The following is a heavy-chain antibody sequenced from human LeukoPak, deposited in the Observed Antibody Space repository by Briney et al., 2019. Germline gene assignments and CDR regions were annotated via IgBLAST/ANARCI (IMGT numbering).Heavy chain of an antibody. V-gene: IGHV3-23*01. J-gene: IGHJ6*03. D-gene: IGHD2-21*02. CDR1: GFTFSSYA. Sequence: GGSLRLSCAASGFTFSSYAMSWVRQAPGKGLEGVSAISGSGGSTYYADSVKGRFTISRDNPKNTLYLQMNSLRAEDTAVYYCAKGGVVTAIVDYYYYMDVWGKGTTVTVSS. CDR3: AKGGVVTAIVDYYYYMDV. CDR2: ISGSGGST.